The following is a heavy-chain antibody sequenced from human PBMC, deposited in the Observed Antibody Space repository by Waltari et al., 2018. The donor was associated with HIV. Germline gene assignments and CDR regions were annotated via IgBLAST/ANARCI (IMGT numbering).Heavy chain of an antibody. J-gene: IGHJ4*02. CDR2: IKLEGSEK. D-gene: IGHD6-19*01. CDR3: ATIKWLDSYALDY. Sequence: EVQLVESGGGLVQPGGSLRLSCAASGVPFSAYWMTWVRQAPEKGLEWGANIKLEGSEKHDVDSGRGRFTISRDNAKNSLYLQMNSLRVEDTAVYYCATIKWLDSYALDYWGLGTLVTVSS. CDR1: GVPFSAYW. V-gene: IGHV3-7*01.